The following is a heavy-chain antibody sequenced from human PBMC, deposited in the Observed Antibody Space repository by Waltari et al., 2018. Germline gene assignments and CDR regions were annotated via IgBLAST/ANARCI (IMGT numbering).Heavy chain of an antibody. D-gene: IGHD3-3*01. Sequence: QVQLQQSGPGLVKPSQTLSLTCAISGDSVSSISAAWNWIRQSPSRGLEWLGRTYYRSKWYNDYAVSGKSRITIHPDTSKNQFSLQLNSVTPEDTAVYYCARAADYDFWSGFYTGFDYWGQGTLVTVSS. CDR2: TYYRSKWYN. J-gene: IGHJ4*02. CDR1: GDSVSSISAA. CDR3: ARAADYDFWSGFYTGFDY. V-gene: IGHV6-1*01.